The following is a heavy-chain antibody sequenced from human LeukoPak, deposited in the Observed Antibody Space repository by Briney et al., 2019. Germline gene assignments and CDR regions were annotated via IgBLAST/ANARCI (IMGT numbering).Heavy chain of an antibody. J-gene: IGHJ4*02. CDR2: INPNSGGT. V-gene: IGHV1-2*02. CDR1: GYTFTGYY. Sequence: ASVKVSCKASGYTFTGYYMHWVRQAPGQGLEWKGWINPNSGGTNYAQKFQGRVTMTRDTSISTAYMELSRLRSDDTAVYYCARASLPDYDFWSGYYSRYADYWGQGTLVTVSS. CDR3: ARASLPDYDFWSGYYSRYADY. D-gene: IGHD3-3*01.